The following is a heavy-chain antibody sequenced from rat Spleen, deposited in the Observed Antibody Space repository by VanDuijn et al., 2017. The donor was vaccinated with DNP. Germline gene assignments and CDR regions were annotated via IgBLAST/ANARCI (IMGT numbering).Heavy chain of an antibody. Sequence: EVQLQESGPGLVKPSQSLSLTCSVTGYSITSNYWGWIRKFPGNKMEWMGYISYSGSTSYNPSLKSRISITRDTSKNQFFLQLNSVTTEDTATYYCARGSGNWERGYFDYWGQGVMVTVSS. V-gene: IGHV3-1*01. CDR3: ARGSGNWERGYFDY. J-gene: IGHJ2*01. D-gene: IGHD5-1*01. CDR2: ISYSGST. CDR1: GYSITSNY.